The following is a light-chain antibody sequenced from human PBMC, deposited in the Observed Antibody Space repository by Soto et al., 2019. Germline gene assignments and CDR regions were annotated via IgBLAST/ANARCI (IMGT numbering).Light chain of an antibody. J-gene: IGKJ2*01. CDR2: DAS. Sequence: ALQLTQSPSSLSASVGDRVTITCRASKGISSALAWYQQKPGKAPTLLIYDASCLESGVPSRFSGSGSGTDFTQALSSVQPQDFATCNCQPFNSVPLTLGQGTK. CDR1: KGISSA. CDR3: QPFNSVPLT. V-gene: IGKV1-13*02.